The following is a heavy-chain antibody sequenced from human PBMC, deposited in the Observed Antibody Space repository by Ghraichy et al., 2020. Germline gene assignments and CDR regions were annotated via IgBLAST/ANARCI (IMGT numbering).Heavy chain of an antibody. J-gene: IGHJ4*02. CDR1: GGTFSSYA. D-gene: IGHD2-15*01. CDR3: ARDLLRFGYCSGGTCYSPLPDY. CDR2: INPILGIA. Sequence: KVSCKASGGTFSSYAISWVRQAPGQGLEWMGRINPILGIANYTQKFQGRVTITADKSTSTAYMELSSLRSDDTAVYYCARDLLRFGYCSGGTCYSPLPDYWGQGTLVTVSS. V-gene: IGHV1-69*04.